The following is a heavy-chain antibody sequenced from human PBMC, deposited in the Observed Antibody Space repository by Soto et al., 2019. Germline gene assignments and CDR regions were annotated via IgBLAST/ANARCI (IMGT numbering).Heavy chain of an antibody. CDR3: AFDSSSSGMDY. D-gene: IGHD6-6*01. V-gene: IGHV4-4*02. J-gene: IGHJ4*02. CDR2: IYHSGST. CDR1: GGSISSSNW. Sequence: SETLSLTCAVSGGSISSSNWWSWVRQPPGKGLEWIREIYHSGSTDYNPSLKSRVTISVDKSKNQFSLKLSSVTAADTAVYYCAFDSSSSGMDYWGQGTLVTVSS.